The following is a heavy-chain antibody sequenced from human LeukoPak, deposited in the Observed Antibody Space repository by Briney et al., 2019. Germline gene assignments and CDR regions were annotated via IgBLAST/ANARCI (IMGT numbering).Heavy chain of an antibody. CDR3: ARGRKSHPTMGTYYFDY. CDR1: RGSISGYY. J-gene: IGHJ4*02. D-gene: IGHD7-27*01. V-gene: IGHV4-34*01. Sequence: PSETLSLTCAVSRGSISGYYWNWLRQSPGKGLEWIGDVNHGGSTNYSPSLKSRVTISLDTSNNHFSLNVSSVTAADTAVYYCARGRKSHPTMGTYYFDYWGQGALVTVSS. CDR2: VNHGGST.